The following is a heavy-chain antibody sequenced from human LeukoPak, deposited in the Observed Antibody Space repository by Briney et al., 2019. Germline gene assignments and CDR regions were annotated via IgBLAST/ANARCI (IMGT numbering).Heavy chain of an antibody. CDR2: ISGSGGST. J-gene: IGHJ4*02. CDR1: GFTFSSYA. D-gene: IGHD2-21*02. Sequence: GGSLRLSCAASGFTFSSYAMSWVRQAPGKGLEWVSAISGSGGSTYYADSVKGRFTISRDNSKNTLYLQMNSLRAEDTAIYYCARGHNSRAGVTDCCPLDFWGQGTLVTVSS. CDR3: ARGHNSRAGVTDCCPLDF. V-gene: IGHV3-23*01.